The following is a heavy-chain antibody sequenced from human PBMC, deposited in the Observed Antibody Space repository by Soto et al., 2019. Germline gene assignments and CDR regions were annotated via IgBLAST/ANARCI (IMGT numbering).Heavy chain of an antibody. D-gene: IGHD4-17*01. Sequence: PGGSLRLSCAASGFTFSSFAMKWVRQAPGKGLEWVSVIGSGGDGIHYADSVKGRFTISRGDSKHTVTLQMNGLRAEDTAVYYCATYGQHLMDSWGQGTLVTVSS. CDR3: ATYGQHLMDS. J-gene: IGHJ4*02. CDR1: GFTFSSFA. CDR2: IGSGGDGI. V-gene: IGHV3-23*01.